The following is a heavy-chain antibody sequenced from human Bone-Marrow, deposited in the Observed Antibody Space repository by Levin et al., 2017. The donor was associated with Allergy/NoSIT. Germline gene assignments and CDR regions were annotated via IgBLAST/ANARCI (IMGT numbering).Heavy chain of an antibody. CDR1: GYSISSGYY. D-gene: IGHD6-6*01. V-gene: IGHV4-38-2*01. J-gene: IGHJ4*02. CDR3: ARIFDPDCKESGSSSDY. Sequence: SETLSLTCAVSGYSISSGYYWGWIRQPPGKGLEWIGSIFHSERTFYNPSLKSRVTISVDTSKNQFSLKLNSVTASDTAMYYCARIFDPDCKESGSSSDYWGQGTLVTVSS. CDR2: IFHSERT.